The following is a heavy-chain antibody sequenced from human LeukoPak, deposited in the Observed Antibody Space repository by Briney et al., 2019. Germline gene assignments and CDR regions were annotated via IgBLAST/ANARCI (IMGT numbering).Heavy chain of an antibody. CDR1: GGSISSSSYY. CDR2: INHSGST. D-gene: IGHD6-6*01. V-gene: IGHV4-39*07. Sequence: PSETLSLTCTVSGGSISSSSYYWGWIRQPPGKGLEWIGEINHSGSTNYNPSLKSRVTISVDTSKNQFSLKLSSVTAADTAVYYCAGRSYSSSSGGWFDPWGQGTLVTVSS. CDR3: AGRSYSSSSGGWFDP. J-gene: IGHJ5*02.